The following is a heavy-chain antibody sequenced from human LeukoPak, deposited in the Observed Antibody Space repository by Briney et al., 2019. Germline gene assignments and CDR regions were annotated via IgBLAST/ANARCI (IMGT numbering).Heavy chain of an antibody. CDR1: GGSISSSNW. Sequence: SGTLSLTCAVSGGSISSSNWWSWVRQPPGKGLEWIGEIYQSGSTNYNPSLKSRVTISVDTSKNQFSLKLSSVTAADTAVYYCARGGYSYYDSSGYYFDYWGQGTLVTVSS. CDR2: IYQSGST. CDR3: ARGGYSYYDSSGYYFDY. V-gene: IGHV4-4*02. D-gene: IGHD3-22*01. J-gene: IGHJ4*02.